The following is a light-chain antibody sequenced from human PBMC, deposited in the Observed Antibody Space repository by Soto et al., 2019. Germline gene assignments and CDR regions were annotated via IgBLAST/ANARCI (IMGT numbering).Light chain of an antibody. Sequence: QSALTQPASVSGSPGQSITISCTGTGSDVGGYNYVSWYQHHPGKAPKLMIYDASNRPSGVSNRFFGSKSGNTASLTISGLQAEDEADYYCISYTSTSTLVFGSGTKLTVL. CDR3: ISYTSTSTLV. J-gene: IGLJ1*01. CDR1: GSDVGGYNY. CDR2: DAS. V-gene: IGLV2-14*03.